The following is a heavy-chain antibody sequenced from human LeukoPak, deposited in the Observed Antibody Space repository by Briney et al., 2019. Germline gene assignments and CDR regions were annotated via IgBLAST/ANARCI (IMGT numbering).Heavy chain of an antibody. CDR2: ISSSGSTI. D-gene: IGHD4-17*01. Sequence: PGGSLRLSCAASGFTFSSYEMNLVRQAPGKGLEWVSYISSSGSTIYYADSVKGRFTISRENAKNSLYLQMNSLRAEDTAVYYCARDDGDQAEDYWGQGTLVTVSS. V-gene: IGHV3-48*03. J-gene: IGHJ4*02. CDR1: GFTFSSYE. CDR3: ARDDGDQAEDY.